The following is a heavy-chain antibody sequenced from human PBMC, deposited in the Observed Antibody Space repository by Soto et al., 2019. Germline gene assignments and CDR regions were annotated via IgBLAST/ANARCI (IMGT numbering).Heavy chain of an antibody. V-gene: IGHV3-73*01. CDR1: GFTFGGAP. CDR3: FHFDSLSKFGY. J-gene: IGHJ1*01. Sequence: PGGSLRLSCAASGFTFGGAPMHWVRQASGKGLEWIGLIKSKANSYWTQYAASVRDRVTLSRDDSNNVASLQMDSLIAEDTAVYYCFHFDSLSKFGYWGQGALVTVSS. D-gene: IGHD3-16*01. CDR2: IKSKANSYWT.